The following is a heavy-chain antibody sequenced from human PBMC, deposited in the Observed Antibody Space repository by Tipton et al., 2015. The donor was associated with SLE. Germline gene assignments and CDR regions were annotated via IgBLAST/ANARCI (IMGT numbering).Heavy chain of an antibody. CDR2: ISWDGGST. Sequence: SLRLSCAASGFTFEDYTMHWVRPAPGKGLEWVSLISWDGGSTYYADSVKGRFTISRDNSKNMVFLQMNSLRAEDTALYYCAKDTRIGGATAFQDYFDYWGQGTLVTVSS. D-gene: IGHD1-26*01. CDR3: AKDTRIGGATAFQDYFDY. V-gene: IGHV3-43*01. CDR1: GFTFEDYT. J-gene: IGHJ4*02.